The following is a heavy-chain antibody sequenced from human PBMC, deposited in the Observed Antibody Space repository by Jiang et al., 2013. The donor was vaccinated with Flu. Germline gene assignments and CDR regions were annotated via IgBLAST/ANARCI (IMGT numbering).Heavy chain of an antibody. D-gene: IGHD6-13*01. CDR1: GFPFGAFA. CDR2: ISIDGSRQ. CDR3: AKEGAGSTWSSFDL. V-gene: IGHV3-30*04. Sequence: SCAASGFPFGAFAMHWVRQAPGKGLEWVAVISIDGSRQHYAASVEGRFTISRDSPRNTLYLQMNSLTTADSAVYSCAKEGAGSTWSSFDLWGQGTLVTV. J-gene: IGHJ4*02.